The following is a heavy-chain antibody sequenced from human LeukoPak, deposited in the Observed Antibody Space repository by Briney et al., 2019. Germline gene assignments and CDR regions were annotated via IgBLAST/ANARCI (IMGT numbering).Heavy chain of an antibody. CDR3: ARDIVNGPFVISLES. CDR2: ISSGGNTQ. J-gene: IGHJ4*02. V-gene: IGHV3-48*03. D-gene: IGHD2-21*01. CDR1: GFSLSSYE. Sequence: PGGSLRLSCAASGFSLSSYEMNWIRQVPGKGLEWVSHISSGGNTQYYADSVRGRFTISRDDAKNSLDLQMDSLRIEDTGVYYCARDIVNGPFVISLESWGQGARVTVSS.